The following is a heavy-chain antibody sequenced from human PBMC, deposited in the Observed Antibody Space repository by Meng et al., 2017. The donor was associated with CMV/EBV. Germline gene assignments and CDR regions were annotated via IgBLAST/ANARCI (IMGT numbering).Heavy chain of an antibody. V-gene: IGHV4-34*01. D-gene: IGHD6-13*01. J-gene: IGHJ4*02. Sequence: SETLSLTCAVYGGSFSGYYWSWIRQPPGKGLEWIGEINHSGSTNYNPSLKSRVTISVDTSKNQFSLKLSSVTAADTAVYYCARAALAAAGIGCDYWGQGTLVTVSS. CDR3: ARAALAAAGIGCDY. CDR1: GGSFSGYY. CDR2: INHSGST.